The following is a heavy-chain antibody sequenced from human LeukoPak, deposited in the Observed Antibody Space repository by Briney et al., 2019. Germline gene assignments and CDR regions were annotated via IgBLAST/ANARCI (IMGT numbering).Heavy chain of an antibody. Sequence: GGSLRLSCAASGFTFSTYAISWVRQAPGKGLVWVSRVNSDGTGTSYADSVKGRFTISRDNAKNTLYLQMNSLRAEDTAVYYCKTYRWGDSFDYRGQGTLVTVSS. CDR3: KTYRWGDSFDY. CDR2: VNSDGTGT. D-gene: IGHD3-16*01. J-gene: IGHJ4*02. CDR1: GFTFSTYA. V-gene: IGHV3-74*01.